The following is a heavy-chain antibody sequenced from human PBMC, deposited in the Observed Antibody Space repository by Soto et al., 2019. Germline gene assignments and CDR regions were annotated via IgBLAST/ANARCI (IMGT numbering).Heavy chain of an antibody. CDR1: GGSFTEAY. CDR2: VFHAGNT. Sequence: QVHLQQWGAGLLKPSGTLSLTCAVSGGSFTEAYWTWVRQSPGRGLEWFGEVFHAGNTNYNPSLKSRVTLALDTAKNQFSLRLTSVTAADSAVYYCARAPRELLAEGPLFLYYYYGFDVWGQGTTVIVSS. D-gene: IGHD1-7*01. J-gene: IGHJ6*02. V-gene: IGHV4-34*12. CDR3: ARAPRELLAEGPLFLYYYYGFDV.